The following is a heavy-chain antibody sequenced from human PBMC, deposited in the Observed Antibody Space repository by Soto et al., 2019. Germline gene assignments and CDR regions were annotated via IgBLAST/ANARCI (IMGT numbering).Heavy chain of an antibody. CDR1: GFRFDDYA. V-gene: IGHV3-9*01. Sequence: EVQLVESGGGLVQPGRSLRLSCAASGFRFDDYAMHWVRQGPGKGLEWVSGISWNSGSIDYADSVKGRFTISIDNAKNSLYLQMNSLRAEDTALYYCAKALRGISTSCYVYWGQGTLVTVSS. CDR2: ISWNSGSI. CDR3: AKALRGISTSCYVY. D-gene: IGHD2-2*01. J-gene: IGHJ4*02.